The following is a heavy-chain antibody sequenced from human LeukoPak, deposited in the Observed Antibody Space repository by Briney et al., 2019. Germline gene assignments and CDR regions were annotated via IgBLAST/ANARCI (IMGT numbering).Heavy chain of an antibody. CDR2: IYYSGST. V-gene: IGHV4-59*01. Sequence: SETLSLTCTVSGGSISSYYWSWIRQPPGKGLEWIGYIYYSGSTNYNPSLKSRVTISVDTSKDQFSLKLSSVTAADTAVYYCARDQGYGDYMGYYYYGMDVWGQGTTVTVSS. CDR1: GGSISSYY. CDR3: ARDQGYGDYMGYYYYGMDV. J-gene: IGHJ6*02. D-gene: IGHD4-17*01.